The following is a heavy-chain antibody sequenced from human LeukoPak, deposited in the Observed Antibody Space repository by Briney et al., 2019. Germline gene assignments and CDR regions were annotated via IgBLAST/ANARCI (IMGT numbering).Heavy chain of an antibody. CDR2: ISGSGDNT. CDR1: GFTFSNYA. J-gene: IGHJ4*02. D-gene: IGHD3-22*01. Sequence: GGSLRLSCSASGFTFSNYAMSWVRQAPGKGLEWVSVISGSGDNTYYIDSVKGRFTISRDNSKNTLYLQMNSLRAEDTAVYYCARSLGSGYYYDSSGYYSDYWGQGTLVTVSS. V-gene: IGHV3-23*01. CDR3: ARSLGSGYYYDSSGYYSDY.